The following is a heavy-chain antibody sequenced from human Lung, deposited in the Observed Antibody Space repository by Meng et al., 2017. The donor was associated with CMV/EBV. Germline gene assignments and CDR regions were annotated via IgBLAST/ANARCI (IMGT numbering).Heavy chain of an antibody. CDR2: IRHDGTNK. CDR1: GFRFEDHG. J-gene: IGHJ4*02. D-gene: IGHD3/OR15-3a*01. V-gene: IGHV3-30*02. Sequence: GEXXRLSCAASGFRFEDHGMHWVRQTPGKGLEWVAFIRHDGTNKFYGDSVKGRFTISRDNSKNTVYLQMNSLRPEETAVYYCAKDLLLFGGPNAYFDYWGQGXLVTVSS. CDR3: AKDLLLFGGPNAYFDY.